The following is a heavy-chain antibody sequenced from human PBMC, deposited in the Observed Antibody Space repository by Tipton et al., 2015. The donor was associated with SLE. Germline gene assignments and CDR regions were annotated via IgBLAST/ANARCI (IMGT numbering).Heavy chain of an antibody. CDR2: IYTSGST. J-gene: IGHJ6*02. Sequence: TLSLTCTVSGGSISSGSYYWSWIRQPAGKGLEWIGHIYTSGSTNYNPPLKSRVTISVDTSKNQFSLKLSSVTAADTAVYYCARERYSLDTAMVTGHYYYYGMDVWGQGTTVTVSS. V-gene: IGHV4-61*09. CDR3: ARERYSLDTAMVTGHYYYYGMDV. D-gene: IGHD5-18*01. CDR1: GGSISSGSYY.